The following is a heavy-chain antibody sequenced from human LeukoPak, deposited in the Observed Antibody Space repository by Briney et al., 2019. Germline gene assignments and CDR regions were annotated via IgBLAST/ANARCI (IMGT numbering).Heavy chain of an antibody. CDR2: INAGNGNT. J-gene: IGHJ4*02. CDR3: ARSRGYSYGFVN. Sequence: GASVKVSCKASGYTFTSYAMHWVRQAPGQRLEWMGWINAGNGNTKYSQKFQGRVTITRDTSASTAYMELSSLRSEDTAVYYCARSRGYSYGFVNWGQGTLVTVSS. V-gene: IGHV1-3*01. CDR1: GYTFTSYA. D-gene: IGHD5-18*01.